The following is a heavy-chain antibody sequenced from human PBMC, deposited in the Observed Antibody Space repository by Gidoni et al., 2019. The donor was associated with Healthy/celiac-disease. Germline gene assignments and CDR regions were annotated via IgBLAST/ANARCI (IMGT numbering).Heavy chain of an antibody. CDR3: AGVGGRSYSSSWYAEYFQH. Sequence: VQLVQSGAAVGKPGSSVKVSCKASGGTFSSYAISWVRQAPGQGLAWMGGISPIFGTANYAQKFQGRVTITADKSTSTAYMELSSLRSEDTAVYYCAGVGGRSYSSSWYAEYFQHWGQGTLVTVSS. D-gene: IGHD6-13*01. J-gene: IGHJ1*01. V-gene: IGHV1-69*06. CDR1: GGTFSSYA. CDR2: ISPIFGTA.